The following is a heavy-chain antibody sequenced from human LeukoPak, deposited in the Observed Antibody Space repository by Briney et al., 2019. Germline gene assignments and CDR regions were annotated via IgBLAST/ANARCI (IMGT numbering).Heavy chain of an antibody. Sequence: SETLSLTCTVSGGSISSGSYYWSWIRQPAGKGLKWIGRIYTSGSTNYNPSLKSRVTISVDTSKNQFSLKLRSVTAADTAVYYCARSLGLYCSSTCCYTFDYWGQGTLVTVSP. CDR3: ARSLGLYCSSTCCYTFDY. CDR2: IYTSGST. J-gene: IGHJ4*02. V-gene: IGHV4-61*02. CDR1: GGSISSGSYY. D-gene: IGHD2-2*02.